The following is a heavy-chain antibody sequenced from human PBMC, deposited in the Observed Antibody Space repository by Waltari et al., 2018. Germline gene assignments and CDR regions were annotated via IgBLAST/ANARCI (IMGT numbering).Heavy chain of an antibody. Sequence: EVQLVESGGGLVKPGGSLRLSCTASGFTFTNARMSWVRQAPGKVLEWVGQNKSRVDGQTIEYAAPVKGRFTISRDDSKDALYLQMNSLKIEDTAVYFCSAYDTYDYDLGNSLHIWGQGTMVTVS. CDR1: GFTFTNAR. CDR3: SAYDTYDYDLGNSLHI. D-gene: IGHD3-10*01. J-gene: IGHJ3*02. V-gene: IGHV3-15*01. CDR2: NKSRVDGQTI.